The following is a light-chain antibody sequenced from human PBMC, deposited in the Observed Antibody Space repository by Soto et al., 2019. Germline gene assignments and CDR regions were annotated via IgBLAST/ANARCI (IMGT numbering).Light chain of an antibody. CDR2: GAS. Sequence: EIGMTQSPATLSVSPGARATLSCRASQSVNIYLAWYQQKPGQAPRLLIFGASSRATGIPARFSGSGSGTEFNLTISSLQSEDFAVYFCQQYDDWLRLTFGGGTKVDIK. J-gene: IGKJ4*01. CDR3: QQYDDWLRLT. CDR1: QSVNIY. V-gene: IGKV3D-15*01.